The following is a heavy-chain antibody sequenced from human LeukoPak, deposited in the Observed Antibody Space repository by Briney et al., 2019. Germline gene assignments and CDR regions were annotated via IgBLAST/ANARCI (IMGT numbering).Heavy chain of an antibody. J-gene: IGHJ4*02. Sequence: GGSLRLSCAASGFTFSSYAMHWVRQAPGKGLEWVAVISYDGSNEYYADSVKGRFTISRDNSKNTLYLQMNSLRAEDTAVYYCARDGRGRQWLVRDYFDYWGQGTLVTVSS. V-gene: IGHV3-30*04. CDR2: ISYDGSNE. CDR3: ARDGRGRQWLVRDYFDY. D-gene: IGHD6-19*01. CDR1: GFTFSSYA.